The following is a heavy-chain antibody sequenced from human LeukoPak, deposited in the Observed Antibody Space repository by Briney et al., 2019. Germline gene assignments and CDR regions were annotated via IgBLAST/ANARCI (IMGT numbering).Heavy chain of an antibody. CDR1: GFTFSTYW. V-gene: IGHV3-74*01. CDR2: IKSDGSDT. CDR3: ARDTGYSTAI. D-gene: IGHD6-13*01. J-gene: IGHJ3*02. Sequence: GGSLRLSCAASGFTFSTYWMHWVRQGPGKGLVWVSRIKSDGSDTSYADSVKGRFTISRDNAKNTLYLQMSSLRAEDTAVYYCARDTGYSTAIWGQGTMVTVSS.